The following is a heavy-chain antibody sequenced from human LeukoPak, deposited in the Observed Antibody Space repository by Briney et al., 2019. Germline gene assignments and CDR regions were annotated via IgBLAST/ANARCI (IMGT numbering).Heavy chain of an antibody. Sequence: SKTLSLTCSVSGVSVSTYYWSWIRQPAGKGLEWIGRVYISRRTNYNPSLASRVTVSLDTSKNQFSLTLRSVTAADTAVYFCARDRDTAIFGDYWGQGTLVTVSS. V-gene: IGHV4-4*07. CDR2: VYISRRT. D-gene: IGHD5-18*01. J-gene: IGHJ4*02. CDR3: ARDRDTAIFGDY. CDR1: GVSVSTYY.